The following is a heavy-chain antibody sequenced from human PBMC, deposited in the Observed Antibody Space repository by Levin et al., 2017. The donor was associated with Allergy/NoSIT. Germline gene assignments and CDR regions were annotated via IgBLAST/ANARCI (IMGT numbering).Heavy chain of an antibody. V-gene: IGHV1-18*01. J-gene: IGHJ4*02. D-gene: IGHD6-19*01. CDR3: AKGRRGIGWFYFDS. CDR1: GYTFTSFG. Sequence: GESLKISFKTSGYTFTSFGMNWVRQAPGQGLEWMGWINTYNGHATYAQAFQGRVSMTTDTSTNTAYLELRNLRSDDTALYYCAKGRRGIGWFYFDSWGQGTLVTVSS. CDR2: INTYNGHA.